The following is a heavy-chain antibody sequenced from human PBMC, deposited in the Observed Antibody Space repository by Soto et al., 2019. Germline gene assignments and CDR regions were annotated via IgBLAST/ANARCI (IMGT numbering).Heavy chain of an antibody. CDR2: IGTAGDT. Sequence: GGSLRLSCAASGFTFSSYDMHWVRQATGKGLEWVSAIGTAGDTYYPGSVKGRFTISRENAKNSLYLQMNSLRAGDTAVYYCERGSYDFGSGLDGRDVWGQGPTFTVSS. V-gene: IGHV3-13*01. CDR1: GFTFSSYD. D-gene: IGHD3-3*01. J-gene: IGHJ6*02. CDR3: ERGSYDFGSGLDGRDV.